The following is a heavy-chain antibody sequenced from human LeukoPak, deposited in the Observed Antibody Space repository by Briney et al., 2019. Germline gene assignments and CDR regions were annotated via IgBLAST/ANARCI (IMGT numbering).Heavy chain of an antibody. CDR1: GGSFSGYY. J-gene: IGHJ4*02. CDR2: INHSGST. V-gene: IGHV4-34*01. Sequence: SETLSLTCAVYGGSFSGYYWSWIRQPPGKGLEWIGEINHSGSTNYNPSLKSRVTISVDTSKNQFSLKLSSVTAADTAVYYCARGKRVGVLYYFDYWGQGTLVTVSS. CDR3: ARGKRVGVLYYFDY. D-gene: IGHD1-26*01.